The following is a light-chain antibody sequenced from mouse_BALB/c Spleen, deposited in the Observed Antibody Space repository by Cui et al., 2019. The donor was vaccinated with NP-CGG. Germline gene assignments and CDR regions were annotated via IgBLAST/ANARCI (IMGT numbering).Light chain of an antibody. V-gene: IGLV1*01. CDR3: ALWYSNHWV. Sequence: QAVVTQVSALTTSPGDTVTLTCRTSTGAVTTSNYANWVQENPDHLFTGLIVGTNNRAPGVPARFSGSLIGDKAALTITGAQTEDEAIYFCALWYSNHWVFGGGTKLTVL. CDR2: GTN. J-gene: IGLJ1*01. CDR1: TGAVTTSNY.